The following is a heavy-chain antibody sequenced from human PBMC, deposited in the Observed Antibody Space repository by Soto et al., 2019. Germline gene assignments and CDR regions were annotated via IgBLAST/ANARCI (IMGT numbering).Heavy chain of an antibody. V-gene: IGHV1-18*01. J-gene: IGHJ4*02. D-gene: IGHD6-19*01. CDR3: AKDGARIAMAGLEY. Sequence: QVQLVQSGAEVKKPGASVKVSCKTSGFTFTSYGITWVRQAPGQGLEWMGWISGSSGNTNYAQKLQGRVTVTTDTSTSTVYMELRSLRSDYTAVYYCAKDGARIAMAGLEYWGQGTLVTVSS. CDR2: ISGSSGNT. CDR1: GFTFTSYG.